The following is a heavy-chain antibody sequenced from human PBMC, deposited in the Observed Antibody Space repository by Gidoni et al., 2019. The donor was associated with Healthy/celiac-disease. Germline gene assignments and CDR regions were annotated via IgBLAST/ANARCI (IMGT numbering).Heavy chain of an antibody. D-gene: IGHD3-10*01. Sequence: QVQLVESGGGVVQPGRSLRLSCAASVFTFSSYGMHSVRQASGKGLEWVAVISYDGSNKYYADSVKGRFTISRDNSKNTLYLQMDSLRAEDTAVYYCAKDPIRGYGASLFDYWGQGTLVTVSS. J-gene: IGHJ4*02. V-gene: IGHV3-30*18. CDR3: AKDPIRGYGASLFDY. CDR2: ISYDGSNK. CDR1: VFTFSSYG.